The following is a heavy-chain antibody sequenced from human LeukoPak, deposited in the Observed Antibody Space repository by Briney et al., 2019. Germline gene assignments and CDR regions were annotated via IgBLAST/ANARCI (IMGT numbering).Heavy chain of an antibody. V-gene: IGHV4-30-4*08. D-gene: IGHD3-10*01. CDR1: GGPISSGDYY. CDR2: IYYSGST. J-gene: IGHJ5*02. CDR3: ARDQKELGWFDP. Sequence: SETLSLTCTVSGGPISSGDYYWSWIRQPPGKGLEWIGYIYYSGSTYYNPSLKSRVTISVDTSKNQFSLKLSSVTAADTAVYYCARDQKELGWFDPWGQGTLVTVSS.